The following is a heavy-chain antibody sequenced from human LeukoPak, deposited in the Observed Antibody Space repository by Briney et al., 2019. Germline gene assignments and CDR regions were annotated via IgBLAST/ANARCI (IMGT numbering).Heavy chain of an antibody. CDR1: GGSIRSYY. Sequence: PSETLSLTCTVSGGSIRSYYWSWIRQPPGKGLEWIGYIYYSGSTNYNPSLKSRVTISVDTSKNQLSLKLSSVTAADTAVYYCARDRDSSSWYGTNDAFDIWGQGTMVNVSS. V-gene: IGHV4-59*01. J-gene: IGHJ3*02. CDR2: IYYSGST. D-gene: IGHD6-13*01. CDR3: ARDRDSSSWYGTNDAFDI.